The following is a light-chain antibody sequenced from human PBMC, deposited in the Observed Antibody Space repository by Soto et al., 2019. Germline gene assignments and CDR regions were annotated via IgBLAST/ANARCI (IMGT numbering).Light chain of an antibody. Sequence: QSVLTKPRSVSGSPGQSVTISCTGSSSDIGGYNYVSWYQQHPGKAPKFMIYDVSKRPSGVPDRFSGSKSGNTASLTISGLQAEDEADYYCCSFAGTYYIFGGGTKLTVL. CDR1: SSDIGGYNY. CDR2: DVS. J-gene: IGLJ2*01. CDR3: CSFAGTYYI. V-gene: IGLV2-11*01.